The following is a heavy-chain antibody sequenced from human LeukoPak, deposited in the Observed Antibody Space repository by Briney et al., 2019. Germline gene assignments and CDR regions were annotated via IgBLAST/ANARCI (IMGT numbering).Heavy chain of an antibody. CDR1: GGIFSSYV. CDR2: IIPIFGTA. J-gene: IGHJ5*02. CDR3: ARDQSPSARGYWFDP. Sequence: SVTVSCKSTGGIFSSYVISWVRQAPGQGVEWMRGIIPIFGTANYAQKFQGRVTITTDESTSTAYMELSSLRSEDTAVYYCARDQSPSARGYWFDPWGQGTLVTVSS. V-gene: IGHV1-69*05.